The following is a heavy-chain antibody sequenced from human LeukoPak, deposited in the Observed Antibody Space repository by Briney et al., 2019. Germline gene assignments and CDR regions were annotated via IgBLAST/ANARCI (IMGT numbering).Heavy chain of an antibody. CDR1: GGSISSYY. J-gene: IGHJ3*02. V-gene: IGHV4-4*07. CDR3: ARDSYDYDSSGYNDAFDI. CDR2: IYTSGST. D-gene: IGHD3-22*01. Sequence: SETLSLTCTVSGGSISSYYWSWIRQPAGKGLEWIGRIYTSGSTNYNPSLKSRVTISVDTSKNQFSLKLSSVTAADTAVYYCARDSYDYDSSGYNDAFDIWGQGTMVTVSS.